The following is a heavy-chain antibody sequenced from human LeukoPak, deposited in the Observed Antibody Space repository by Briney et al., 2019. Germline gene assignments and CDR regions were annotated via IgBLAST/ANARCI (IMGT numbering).Heavy chain of an antibody. Sequence: GGSLRLSCAASGFTFSSYAMHWVRQAPGKGLEWVAVISYDGSNKYYADSVKGRFAISRDNSKNTLYLQMNSLRAEDTAVYYCARKGDYDSSGYWTDYWGQGTLVTVSS. CDR3: ARKGDYDSSGYWTDY. J-gene: IGHJ4*02. D-gene: IGHD3-22*01. CDR2: ISYDGSNK. V-gene: IGHV3-30*09. CDR1: GFTFSSYA.